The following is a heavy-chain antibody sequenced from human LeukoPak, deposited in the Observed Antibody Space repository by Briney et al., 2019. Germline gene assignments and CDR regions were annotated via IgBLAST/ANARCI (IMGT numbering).Heavy chain of an antibody. V-gene: IGHV3-23*01. Sequence: LSGGPLRLSCAAWGFTFSSYAMSWARQAPGKGLNWVSSISCSGCKTYYADSVKVRFTISRYNSKNTLYLQVNSLRAEDTAVYYCAKATHYDNSGYQYYFDYWGQGTLVTVSS. CDR3: AKATHYDNSGYQYYFDY. D-gene: IGHD3-22*01. J-gene: IGHJ4*02. CDR2: ISCSGCKT. CDR1: GFTFSSYA.